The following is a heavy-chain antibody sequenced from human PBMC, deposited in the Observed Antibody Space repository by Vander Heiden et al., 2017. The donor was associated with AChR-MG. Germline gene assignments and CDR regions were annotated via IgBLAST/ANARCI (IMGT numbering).Heavy chain of an antibody. J-gene: IGHJ6*03. Sequence: EVPLLESGGGLVQPGGSLRLSRAAPGFTFGSYAMSWVRQAPGKGLEWVSAISGSGGSTYYADSVKGRFTISRDNSKNTLYLQMNGLRAEDTAVYYCAKGQPPYPHYMDVWGKGTTVTVSS. CDR1: GFTFGSYA. D-gene: IGHD2-2*01. V-gene: IGHV3-23*01. CDR3: AKGQPPYPHYMDV. CDR2: ISGSGGST.